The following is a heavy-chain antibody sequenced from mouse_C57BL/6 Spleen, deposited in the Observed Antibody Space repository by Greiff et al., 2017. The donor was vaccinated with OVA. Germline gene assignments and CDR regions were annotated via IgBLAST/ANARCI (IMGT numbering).Heavy chain of an antibody. CDR2: INPSTGGT. D-gene: IGHD1-1*01. V-gene: IGHV1-42*01. CDR3: ARADYYGSSYEAWFAD. Sequence: VQLKESGPELVKPGASVKISCKASGYSFTGYYMNWVKQSPEKSLEWIGEINPSTGGTTYNQKFKAKATLTVDKSSSTAYMQLKSLTSEDSAVYYCARADYYGSSYEAWFADWGQGTLVTVSA. J-gene: IGHJ3*01. CDR1: GYSFTGYY.